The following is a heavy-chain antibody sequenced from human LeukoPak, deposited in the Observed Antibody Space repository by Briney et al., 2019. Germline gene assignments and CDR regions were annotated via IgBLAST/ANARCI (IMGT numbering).Heavy chain of an antibody. V-gene: IGHV4-34*01. D-gene: IGHD2-2*01. CDR1: GESFSAYS. CDR2: INRSGST. Sequence: NPSETLSLTCAVYGESFSAYSWNWIRQSPGKGLEWIGEINRSGSTNYNPSLKSRVTISVDTSKNQTSKRQFSLKLNPVTAADTAVYYCTRERSTPGINWFDPWGQGTLVTVSS. CDR3: TRERSTPGINWFDP. J-gene: IGHJ5*02.